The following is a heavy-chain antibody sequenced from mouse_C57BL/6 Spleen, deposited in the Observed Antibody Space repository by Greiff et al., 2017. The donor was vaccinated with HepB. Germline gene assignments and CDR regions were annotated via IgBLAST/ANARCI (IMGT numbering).Heavy chain of an antibody. V-gene: IGHV1-50*01. J-gene: IGHJ3*01. CDR1: GYTFTSYW. D-gene: IGHD2-1*01. CDR3: ASSYGNFFAY. CDR2: IDPSDSYT. Sequence: QVQLKQPGAELVKPGASVKLSCKASGYTFTSYWMQWVKQRPGQGLEWIGEIDPSDSYTNYNQKFKGKATLTVDTSSSTAYMQLSSLTSEDSTVYYCASSYGNFFAYWGQGTLVTVSA.